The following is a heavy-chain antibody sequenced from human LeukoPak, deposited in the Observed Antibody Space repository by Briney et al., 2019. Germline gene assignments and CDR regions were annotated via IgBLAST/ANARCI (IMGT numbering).Heavy chain of an antibody. CDR1: GFSASDDY. J-gene: IGHJ3*02. V-gene: IGHV3-53*01. Sequence: GGSLRLSCAASGFSASDDYMAWFGQAPGKALEWGSVLFSGGTTYYAESVKGRFTISRDNSKNTLYLQMNSLRAEDTAVYYSARDMGPSQIRAADGAFDIWGQGTMVTVSS. CDR2: LFSGGTT. D-gene: IGHD3-10*01. CDR3: ARDMGPSQIRAADGAFDI.